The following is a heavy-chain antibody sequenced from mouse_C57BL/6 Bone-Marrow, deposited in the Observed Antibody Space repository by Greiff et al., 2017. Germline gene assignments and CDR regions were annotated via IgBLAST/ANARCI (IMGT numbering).Heavy chain of an antibody. CDR1: GFTFSDYY. D-gene: IGHD1-1*01. V-gene: IGHV5-16*01. CDR2: INYDGSST. Sequence: EVKLVESEGGLVQPGSSMKLSCTASGFTFSDYYMAWVRQVPEKGLEWVANINYDGSSTYYLDSLKSRFIISRDNAKNILYLQMSSLKSEDTATYYCAREGRGWFAYWGQGTLVTVSA. J-gene: IGHJ3*01. CDR3: AREGRGWFAY.